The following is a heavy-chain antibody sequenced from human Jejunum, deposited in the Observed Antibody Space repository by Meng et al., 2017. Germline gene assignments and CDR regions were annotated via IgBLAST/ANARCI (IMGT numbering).Heavy chain of an antibody. Sequence: GESLKISCKSFGNNFIDYWIGWARQTPGEGLEWMGITFPRGSETFYSPSFEGQVTISVDKSISTAYLQWTSLKASDTAMYYCARRGYSVYLQGDSWGPGTLVTVSS. CDR3: ARRGYSVYLQGDS. CDR1: GNNFIDYW. CDR2: TFPRGSET. J-gene: IGHJ1*01. V-gene: IGHV5-51*01. D-gene: IGHD5/OR15-5a*01.